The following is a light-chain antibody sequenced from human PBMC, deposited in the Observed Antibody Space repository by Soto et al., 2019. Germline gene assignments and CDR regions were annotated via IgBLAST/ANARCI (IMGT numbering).Light chain of an antibody. V-gene: IGKV3-15*01. Sequence: IVLTQSPGTLSLSPGERATLSCRASQSVSSSYLAWYQQKPGQAPRLLIYGASTRATGIPVRFSGSGFGTEFTLTISSLQSEDFAVYYCQQYKNWPLFGQGTRLEIK. CDR2: GAS. J-gene: IGKJ5*01. CDR3: QQYKNWPL. CDR1: QSVSSSY.